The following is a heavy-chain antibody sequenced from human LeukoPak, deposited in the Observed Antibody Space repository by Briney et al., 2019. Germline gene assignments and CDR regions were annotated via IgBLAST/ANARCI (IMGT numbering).Heavy chain of an antibody. CDR1: GLTFSSSW. CDR3: ARVSGRILIWPQPFGDGLGV. D-gene: IGHD3-10*01. V-gene: IGHV3-23*05. J-gene: IGHJ6*02. CDR2: IYTGGHRA. Sequence: GGSLRLSCAVSGLTFSSSWMDWVRQAPGRGLECVSAIYTGGHRAYYSDSVRGRFTISRDDSKNMLYLQMNSLRAEDTAIYYCARVSGRILIWPQPFGDGLGVWGQGTTVTVSS.